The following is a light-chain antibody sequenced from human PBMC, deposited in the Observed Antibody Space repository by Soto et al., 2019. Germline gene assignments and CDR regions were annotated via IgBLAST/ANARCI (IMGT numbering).Light chain of an antibody. CDR1: QSVSSY. Sequence: EIVLTQSPATLSLSPGERATLSCRASQSVSSYLAWYQQKPGQAPRLLIYDASNRATGIPGRFSGSGSGTDFTLTISSLEPEDFAVYYCQQRSNLITFGQGTR. J-gene: IGKJ5*01. CDR3: QQRSNLIT. CDR2: DAS. V-gene: IGKV3-11*01.